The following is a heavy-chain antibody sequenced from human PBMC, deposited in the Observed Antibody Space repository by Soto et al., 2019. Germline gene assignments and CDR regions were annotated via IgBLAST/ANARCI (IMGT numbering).Heavy chain of an antibody. V-gene: IGHV4-39*01. J-gene: IGHJ4*02. Sequence: ETLSLTCTVSGGSISSSSYYWGWIRQPPGKGLEWIGSIYYSGSTYYNPSLKSRVTISVDTSKNQFSLKLSSVTAADTAVYYCASPNLYSYGPGPLRYWGQGTLVTVSS. CDR2: IYYSGST. CDR3: ASPNLYSYGPGPLRY. D-gene: IGHD5-18*01. CDR1: GGSISSSSYY.